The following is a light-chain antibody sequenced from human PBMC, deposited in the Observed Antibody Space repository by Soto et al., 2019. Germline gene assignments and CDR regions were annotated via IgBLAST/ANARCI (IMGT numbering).Light chain of an antibody. V-gene: IGLV2-14*01. CDR3: SSYTTSNTRQIV. CDR1: SSDVGGYNY. J-gene: IGLJ1*01. Sequence: QSALTQPASVSGSPGQSSTISCTGTSSDVGGYNYVSWYQQHPGKAPKFMIYDVSNRPSGVSNRFSGSKSGNTASLTISGLQDEDEADYYCSSYTTSNTRQIVFGTGTKLTVL. CDR2: DVS.